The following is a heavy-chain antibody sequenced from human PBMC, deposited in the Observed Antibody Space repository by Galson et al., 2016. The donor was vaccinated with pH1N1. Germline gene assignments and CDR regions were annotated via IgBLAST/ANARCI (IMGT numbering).Heavy chain of an antibody. J-gene: IGHJ4*02. CDR1: GFTFRSYG. V-gene: IGHV3-30*02. D-gene: IGHD3/OR15-3a*01. CDR2: IRYDGSDK. CDR3: AKETRMDFFHCFDY. Sequence: SLRLSCAASGFTFRSYGMHWVRQAPGKGLEWVTFIRYDGSDKYYADSVKGRFTISKDNSKNTLYLQMNSLRAEDTAVYYCAKETRMDFFHCFDYWGQGTRVTVSS.